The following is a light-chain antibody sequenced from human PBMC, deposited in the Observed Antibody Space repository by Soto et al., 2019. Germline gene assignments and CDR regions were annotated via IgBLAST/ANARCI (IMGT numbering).Light chain of an antibody. V-gene: IGKV3-20*01. CDR1: QSVSSSY. Sequence: EMVLTQAPGTLSFSPGERATLSCRASQSVSSSYLAWYQQKPGQAPRLLIYGASSRATGIPDRFSGSGSGTDFTLTISRLEPEDFAVYYCQQYGSSPPLITLGQGTRLEIK. J-gene: IGKJ5*01. CDR3: QQYGSSPPLIT. CDR2: GAS.